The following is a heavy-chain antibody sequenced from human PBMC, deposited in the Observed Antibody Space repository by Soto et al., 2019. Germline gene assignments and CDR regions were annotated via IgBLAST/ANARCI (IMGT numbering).Heavy chain of an antibody. Sequence: ASVKVSCKASGYTFTSYYMHWVRQAPGQGLEWMGIINPSGGSTSYAQKFQGRVTMTRDTSTSTVYIELSSLRSEDTAVYYCARALYDSSGYYYVRDDNFDYWGQGTLVTVSS. V-gene: IGHV1-46*01. CDR2: INPSGGST. CDR3: ARALYDSSGYYYVRDDNFDY. CDR1: GYTFTSYY. D-gene: IGHD3-22*01. J-gene: IGHJ4*02.